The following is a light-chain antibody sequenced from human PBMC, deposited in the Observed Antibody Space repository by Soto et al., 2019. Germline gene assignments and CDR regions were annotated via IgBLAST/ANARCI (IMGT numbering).Light chain of an antibody. CDR3: QSYDSSLRNVL. Sequence: QLVLTQPPSVSGAPGQRVSISCTGSGSNIGAGYRVHWYQQVPGTAPKLLISRDSIRPSGVPDRFSGSKSCTSASLVITGLQAEDEADYYCQSYDSSLRNVLFGGGTQLTVL. J-gene: IGLJ2*01. CDR1: GSNIGAGYR. CDR2: RDS. V-gene: IGLV1-40*01.